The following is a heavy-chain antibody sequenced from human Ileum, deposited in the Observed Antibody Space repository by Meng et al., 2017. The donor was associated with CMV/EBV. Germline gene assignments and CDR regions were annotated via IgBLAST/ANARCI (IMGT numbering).Heavy chain of an antibody. V-gene: IGHV6-1*01. CDR1: GDSVSSKSVT. CDR2: TYYRSKWYN. J-gene: IGHJ4*02. Sequence: QVQVQQSGPGPVKPSQTLSLTCAISGDSVSSKSVTWNWIRQSPSRGLEWLGRTYYRSKWYNDYAVSVKSRITINPDTSRNHFFLQLSSVSPEDTAVYYCARNIFEDQMLPFDYWGQGTLVTVSS. CDR3: ARNIFEDQMLPFDY. D-gene: IGHD2-2*01.